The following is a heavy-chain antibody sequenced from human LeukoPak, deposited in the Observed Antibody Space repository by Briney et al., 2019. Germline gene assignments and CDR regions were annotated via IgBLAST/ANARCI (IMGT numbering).Heavy chain of an antibody. V-gene: IGHV1-8*01. CDR3: ARGVFVTANYYDSSGYSE. CDR2: MNPNSGNT. J-gene: IGHJ4*02. D-gene: IGHD3-22*01. CDR1: GYTFTSYD. Sequence: ASVKVSCKASGYTFTSYDINWVRQATGQGLEWMGWMNPNSGNTGYAQKFQGRVTMTRNTSISTAYMELSSLRSEDTAVYYCARGVFVTANYYDSSGYSEWGQGTLVTVSS.